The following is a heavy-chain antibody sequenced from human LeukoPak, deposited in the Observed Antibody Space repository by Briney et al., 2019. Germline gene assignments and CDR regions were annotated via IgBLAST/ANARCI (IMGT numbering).Heavy chain of an antibody. V-gene: IGHV1-69*01. CDR2: IIPIFGTA. J-gene: IGHJ1*01. CDR1: GGTFSSYA. Sequence: SVKVSCRASGGTFSSYAISWVRQAPGQGLEWMGGIIPIFGTANYAQKFQGRVTITADESTSTAHMELSSLRSEDTAVYYCARAHPYYYDSSGYAEYFQHWGQGTLVTVSS. CDR3: ARAHPYYYDSSGYAEYFQH. D-gene: IGHD3-22*01.